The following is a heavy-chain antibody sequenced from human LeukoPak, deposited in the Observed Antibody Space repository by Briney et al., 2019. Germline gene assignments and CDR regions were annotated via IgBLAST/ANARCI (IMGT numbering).Heavy chain of an antibody. D-gene: IGHD3-10*01. CDR1: GFTFDDYA. J-gene: IGHJ4*02. CDR2: ISWNSGSI. CDR3: AKEWGSGMGVLSSYFAF. Sequence: QPGRSLRLSCAASGFTFDDYAMDWVRQAPGNGLEWVSGISWNSGSIGYADSVKGRFTISRDNAKNSLYLQMNSLRAEDTALYYCAKEWGSGMGVLSSYFAFWGQRTLVTVSS. V-gene: IGHV3-9*01.